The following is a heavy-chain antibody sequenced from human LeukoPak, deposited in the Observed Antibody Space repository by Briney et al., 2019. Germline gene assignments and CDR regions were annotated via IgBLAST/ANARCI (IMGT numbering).Heavy chain of an antibody. CDR2: IRQAGSET. J-gene: IGHJ4*02. V-gene: IGHV3-7*01. CDR3: ARGLLQYVDWLLPSFDY. D-gene: IGHD3-9*01. CDR1: GFIFSGYW. Sequence: GGSLRLSCAASGFIFSGYWMSWVRQAPGKGLEWVANIRQAGSETYYVDSVKGRFTISRDNARNSLYLQMNSLRAEDTAVYYCARGLLQYVDWLLPSFDYWGQGTLVTVSS.